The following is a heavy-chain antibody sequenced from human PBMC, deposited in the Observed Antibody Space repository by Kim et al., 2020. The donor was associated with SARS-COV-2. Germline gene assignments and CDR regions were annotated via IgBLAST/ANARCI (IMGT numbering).Heavy chain of an antibody. CDR1: GFTFSSYS. CDR3: ARVWKWFGELLDYYYYYGMDV. Sequence: GGSLRLSCAASGFTFSSYSMNWVRQAPGKGLEWVSSISSSSSYIYYADSVKGRFTISRDNAKNSLYLQMNSLRAEDTAVYYCARVWKWFGELLDYYYYYGMDVWGQGTTVTVSS. V-gene: IGHV3-21*01. CDR2: ISSSSSYI. D-gene: IGHD3-10*01. J-gene: IGHJ6*02.